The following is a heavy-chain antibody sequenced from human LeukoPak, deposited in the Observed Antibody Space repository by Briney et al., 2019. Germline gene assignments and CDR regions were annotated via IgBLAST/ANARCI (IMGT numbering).Heavy chain of an antibody. Sequence: KPSETLSLTCAVYGGSFSGYYWSWIRQPPGKGLEWIGEINHSGSTNYNPSLKSRVTISVDTSKNQFSLKPSSVTAADTAVYYCARVRYDYVWGSYRYFDYWGQGTLVTVSS. CDR1: GGSFSGYY. CDR2: INHSGST. J-gene: IGHJ4*02. CDR3: ARVRYDYVWGSYRYFDY. V-gene: IGHV4-34*01. D-gene: IGHD3-16*02.